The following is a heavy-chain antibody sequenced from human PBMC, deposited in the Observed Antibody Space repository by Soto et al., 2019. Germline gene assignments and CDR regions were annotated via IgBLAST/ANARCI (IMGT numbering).Heavy chain of an antibody. J-gene: IGHJ3*02. CDR3: ARLVTMVRGVIRGPDAFDI. D-gene: IGHD3-10*01. V-gene: IGHV4-39*01. Sequence: QLQLQESGPGLVKPSETLSLTCTVSGGSISSSSYYWGWIRQPPGKGLEWIGSIYYSGSTYYNPSLKSRVTISVDTSKNQFSLTLSSVTAADTAVYYCARLVTMVRGVIRGPDAFDIWGQGTMVTVSS. CDR2: IYYSGST. CDR1: GGSISSSSYY.